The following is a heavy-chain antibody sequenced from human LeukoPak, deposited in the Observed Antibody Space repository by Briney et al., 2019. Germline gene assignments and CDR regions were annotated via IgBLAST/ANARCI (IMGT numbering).Heavy chain of an antibody. CDR1: ALRFASIY. CDR3: ARSLIVASEDY. J-gene: IGHJ4*02. Sequence: PGRCLTLSCAPSALRFASIYMGSIRQVPGNWLDYISFISASGAVPYYAESVKGRFTISRDNAKNSVSLQMNSLSADDTAVYYCARSLIVASEDYWGQGTLVTVSS. D-gene: IGHD3-22*01. V-gene: IGHV3-11*04. CDR2: ISASGAVP.